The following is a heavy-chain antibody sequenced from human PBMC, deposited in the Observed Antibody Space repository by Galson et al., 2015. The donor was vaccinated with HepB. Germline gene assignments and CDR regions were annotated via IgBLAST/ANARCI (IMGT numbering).Heavy chain of an antibody. Sequence: SLRLSCAASGFTFSSYGMHWVRQAPGKGLEWVAVIWYDGSNKYYADSVKGRFTISRDNSKNTLYLQMNSLRAEDTAVYYCARGLWFGESPFYFDYWGQGTLVTVSS. CDR1: GFTFSSYG. J-gene: IGHJ4*02. CDR3: ARGLWFGESPFYFDY. D-gene: IGHD3-10*01. CDR2: IWYDGSNK. V-gene: IGHV3-33*01.